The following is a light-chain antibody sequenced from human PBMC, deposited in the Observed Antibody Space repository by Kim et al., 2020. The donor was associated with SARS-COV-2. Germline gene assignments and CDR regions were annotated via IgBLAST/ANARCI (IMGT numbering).Light chain of an antibody. V-gene: IGLV3-19*01. CDR1: TLSYYF. CDR3: NSRDSTGNHLEV. Sequence: GQKVRITCQGDTLSYYFPSWYQQKPGQVPVLVIYGKNNRPSGIPNRFSGSSSGNTASLTITGDQAEDEADYYCNSRDSTGNHLEVFGGGTQLTVL. J-gene: IGLJ2*01. CDR2: GKN.